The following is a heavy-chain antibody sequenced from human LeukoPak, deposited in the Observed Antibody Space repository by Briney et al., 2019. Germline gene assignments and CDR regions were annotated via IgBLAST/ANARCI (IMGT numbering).Heavy chain of an antibody. D-gene: IGHD3-22*01. CDR1: GYTFTGYY. CDR2: INPNSGGT. J-gene: IGHJ4*02. V-gene: IGHV1-2*02. Sequence: GASVKVSCKASGYTFTGYYMHWVRQAPGQGLEWMGWINPNSGGTNYAQKFQGRVTMTGDTSISTAYMELSRLRSEDTAVYYCARGVSMVSSGYYCWGQGTLVTVSS. CDR3: ARGVSMVSSGYYC.